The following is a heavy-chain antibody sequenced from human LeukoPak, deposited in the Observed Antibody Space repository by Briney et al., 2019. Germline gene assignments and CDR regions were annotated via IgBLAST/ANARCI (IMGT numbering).Heavy chain of an antibody. J-gene: IGHJ4*02. D-gene: IGHD2-15*01. CDR2: INTSGGTT. CDR3: AKRQSVAATDY. CDR1: GFSFSSYG. Sequence: GGSLRLSCAASGFSFSSYGISWVRQAPGKGLEWVSTINTSGGTTYYADSVKGRFTVSRDNSKNTLYLQMNSLRAEDTAVYYCAKRQSVAATDYWGQGTLVTVSS. V-gene: IGHV3-23*01.